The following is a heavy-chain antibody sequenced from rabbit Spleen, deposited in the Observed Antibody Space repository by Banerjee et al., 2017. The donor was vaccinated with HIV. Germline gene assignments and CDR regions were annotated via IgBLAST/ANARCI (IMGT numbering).Heavy chain of an antibody. CDR1: GFDFSSYG. Sequence: QQQLVESGGGLVQPGGSLKLSCKASGFDFSSYGVSWVRQAPGKGLEWIGYIDPIFGTTYYASWAKGRFTISKTSSTTVTLQMTSLTAADMATYFCARESIYNGDGDDKGFNLWGPGTLVTVS. D-gene: IGHD2-1*01. CDR3: ARESIYNGDGDDKGFNL. V-gene: IGHV1S45*01. CDR2: IDPIFGTT. J-gene: IGHJ4*01.